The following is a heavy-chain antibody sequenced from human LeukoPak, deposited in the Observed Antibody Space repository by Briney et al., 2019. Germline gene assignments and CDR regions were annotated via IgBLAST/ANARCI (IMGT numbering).Heavy chain of an antibody. J-gene: IGHJ4*02. V-gene: IGHV3-11*01. CDR2: ISSNGSTI. Sequence: PGGSLRLSCAASGFTFSDYYMTWIRQAPGKGLEWVSYISSNGSTIYYADSVKGRFTISRDNAKNSLYLQMNSLRAEDTAVYYCARARGYYDSSGHDYFDYWGQGTLVTVSS. CDR3: ARARGYYDSSGHDYFDY. CDR1: GFTFSDYY. D-gene: IGHD3-22*01.